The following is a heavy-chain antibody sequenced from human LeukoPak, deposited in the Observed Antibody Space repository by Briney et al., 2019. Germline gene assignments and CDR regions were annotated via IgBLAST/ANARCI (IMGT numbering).Heavy chain of an antibody. CDR1: GFTFSSYG. V-gene: IGHV3-33*01. CDR2: IWYDGSNK. D-gene: IGHD6-13*01. Sequence: PGRSLRLSCAASGFTFSSYGMHWVRQAPGKGLEWVAVIWYDGSNKYYADSVKGRFTISRDNSKSTLYLQMNSLRAEDTAVYYCARNRIAAADSYGMDVWGQGTTVTVSS. CDR3: ARNRIAAADSYGMDV. J-gene: IGHJ6*02.